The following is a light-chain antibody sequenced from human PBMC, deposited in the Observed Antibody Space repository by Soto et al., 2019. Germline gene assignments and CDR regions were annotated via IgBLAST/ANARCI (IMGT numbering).Light chain of an antibody. CDR1: QSVGSTC. CDR3: QQCGVSPWT. V-gene: IGKV3-20*01. Sequence: FVLTQSPVTLSLSPGEGATLSCRASQSVGSTCLAWYQQKPGQAPRLLIYDPSSRATGIPARFSGSGSGTDFTLTISGLEPEDFAVYYEQQCGVSPWTFGQGTKVEI. J-gene: IGKJ1*01. CDR2: DPS.